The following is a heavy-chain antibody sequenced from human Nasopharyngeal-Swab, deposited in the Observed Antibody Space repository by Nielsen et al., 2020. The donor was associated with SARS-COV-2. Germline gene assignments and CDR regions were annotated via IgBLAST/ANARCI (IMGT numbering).Heavy chain of an antibody. Sequence: GESLKISCAASGFTFDIYEMDWVRQAPGKGLEWVSYISSTGSTIYYADSVKGRFTISRDNAKNSLYLQMNSLRAEDTAVYYCARGGGGSSGYYFDFWGQGTLVTVSS. CDR3: ARGGGGSSGYYFDF. CDR1: GFTFDIYE. V-gene: IGHV3-48*03. D-gene: IGHD3-22*01. J-gene: IGHJ4*02. CDR2: ISSTGSTI.